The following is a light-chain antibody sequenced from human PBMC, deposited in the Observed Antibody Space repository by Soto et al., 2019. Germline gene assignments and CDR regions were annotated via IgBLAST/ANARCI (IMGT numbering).Light chain of an antibody. CDR2: AAS. Sequence: DIQMTQSPSSLSASVGDRVTITCRASQSISSYLNWYQHKPGKAPQVLIYAASSSQSGVPSSFSGSGSGTDFTLPISSLQPEDFATYYCQQSYSSPLTFGPGTKVDIK. CDR1: QSISSY. J-gene: IGKJ3*01. CDR3: QQSYSSPLT. V-gene: IGKV1-39*01.